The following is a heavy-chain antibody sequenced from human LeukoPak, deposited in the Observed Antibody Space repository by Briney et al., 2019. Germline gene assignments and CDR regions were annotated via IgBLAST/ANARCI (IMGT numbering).Heavy chain of an antibody. D-gene: IGHD3-22*01. CDR1: GYTFTSYD. V-gene: IGHV1-8*01. CDR3: ARTDTLEWITMTQLNDY. Sequence: ASVKVSCKASGYTFTSYDINWVRQATGQGLEWMGWMNPNSGNTGYAQKFQGRVTMTRNTSISTAYMELSSLRSEDTAVYYCARTDTLEWITMTQLNDYWGQGTLVTVPS. CDR2: MNPNSGNT. J-gene: IGHJ4*02.